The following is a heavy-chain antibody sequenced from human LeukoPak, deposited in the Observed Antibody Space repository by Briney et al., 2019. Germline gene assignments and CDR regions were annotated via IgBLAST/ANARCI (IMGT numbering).Heavy chain of an antibody. CDR2: ISSSSSTI. D-gene: IGHD4-23*01. CDR3: ARATDGGLYYFDY. CDR1: GFTFSSYS. J-gene: IGHJ4*02. V-gene: IGHV3-48*01. Sequence: PGGSLRLSCAASGFTFSSYSMNWVRQAPGKGLEWVSYISSSSSTIYYADSVKGRFTISRDNAKNSLYLQMNSLRAEDTAVYYCARATDGGLYYFDYWGQGTLVTVSS.